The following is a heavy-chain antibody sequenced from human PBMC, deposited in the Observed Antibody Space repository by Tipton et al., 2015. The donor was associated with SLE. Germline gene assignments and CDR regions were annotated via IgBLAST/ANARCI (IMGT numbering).Heavy chain of an antibody. CDR1: GGSFSGDY. Sequence: TLSLTCAVYGGSFSGDYWTWIRQPPGKGLEWIGEINHSGSTYYDPSLKSRVTISVDTSKNQFSLKLSSVTAADTAVYYCAREMGYDFWSGSTFDYWGQGTLVTVSS. V-gene: IGHV4-34*01. CDR2: INHSGST. J-gene: IGHJ4*02. CDR3: AREMGYDFWSGSTFDY. D-gene: IGHD3-3*01.